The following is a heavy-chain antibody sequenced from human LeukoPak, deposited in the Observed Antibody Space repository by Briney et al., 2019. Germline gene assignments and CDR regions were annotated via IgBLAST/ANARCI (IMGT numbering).Heavy chain of an antibody. CDR3: ARSNYYGSGSYYDY. D-gene: IGHD3-10*01. Sequence: GVPLRLSCAASGVTFSSYSMNWLRQAPGKGLEWVSSISGSSKSIYYADSVRGRFTISRDNAKNSLYLQMNSLRAEDTAVYYCARSNYYGSGSYYDYWGQGTLVTVSS. J-gene: IGHJ4*02. CDR1: GVTFSSYS. CDR2: ISGSSKSI. V-gene: IGHV3-21*01.